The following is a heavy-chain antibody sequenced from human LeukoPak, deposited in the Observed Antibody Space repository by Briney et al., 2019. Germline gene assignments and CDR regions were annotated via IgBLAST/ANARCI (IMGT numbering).Heavy chain of an antibody. CDR2: IIPIFCTT. V-gene: IGHV1-69*05. CDR3: ARPGGRRWLQLNAFDI. CDR1: GGTFSSYA. Sequence: AVKLPYKASGGTFSSYAIIWVRQAPGQGLEWMGGIIPIFCTTNYAQKFQGRVTITTDESTSTAYMELSSLRSEDTAVYYCARPGGRRWLQLNAFDIWGQGTMVTVSS. J-gene: IGHJ3*02. D-gene: IGHD5-24*01.